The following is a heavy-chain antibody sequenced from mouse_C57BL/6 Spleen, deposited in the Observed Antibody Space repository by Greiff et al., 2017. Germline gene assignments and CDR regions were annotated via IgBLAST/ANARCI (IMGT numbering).Heavy chain of an antibody. V-gene: IGHV3-6*01. J-gene: IGHJ3*01. CDR1: GYSITSGYY. D-gene: IGHD1-1*01. CDR3: ARDRNYGVAY. CDR2: ISYDGSN. Sequence: EVQRVESGPGLVKPSQSLSLTCSVTGYSITSGYYWNWIRQFPGNKLEWMGYISYDGSNNYNPSLKNRISITRDTSKNQFFLKLNSVTTEDTATYYCARDRNYGVAYWGQGTLVTVSA.